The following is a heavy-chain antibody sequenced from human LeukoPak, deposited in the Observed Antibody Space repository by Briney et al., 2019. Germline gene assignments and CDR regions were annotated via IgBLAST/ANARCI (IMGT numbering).Heavy chain of an antibody. J-gene: IGHJ6*02. Sequence: SETLSLTCAVYGGSFSSYYWSWIRQPPGKGLEWIGEINHSGSTNYNPSLKSRVTISVDTSKNQFSLKLSSVTAADTAVYYCASRKGYDFWSGYYLHGMDVWGQGTTVTVSS. D-gene: IGHD3-3*01. CDR2: INHSGST. CDR1: GGSFSSYY. CDR3: ASRKGYDFWSGYYLHGMDV. V-gene: IGHV4-34*01.